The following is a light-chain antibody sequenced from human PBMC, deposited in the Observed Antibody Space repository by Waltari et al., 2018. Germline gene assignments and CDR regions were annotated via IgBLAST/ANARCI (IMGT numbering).Light chain of an antibody. V-gene: IGLV2-14*01. CDR1: NSEVGGYNY. J-gene: IGLJ1*01. CDR2: YVP. CDR3: NSYRNINTYV. Sequence: QSALTQPAFVSGSPGQSITIFCIGTNSEVGGYNYVSWYQQPPGKAPKLMIYYVPKRPSGVSNRFSGSKSGNTASLTISGLQAEDEADYYCNSYRNINTYVFGTGTKVTVL.